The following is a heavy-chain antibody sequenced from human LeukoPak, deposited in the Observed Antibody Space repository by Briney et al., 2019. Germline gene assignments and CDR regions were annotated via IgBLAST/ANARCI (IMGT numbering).Heavy chain of an antibody. J-gene: IGHJ4*02. V-gene: IGHV4-59*01. CDR1: GASISSDY. D-gene: IGHD3-22*01. CDR2: VYHSGST. Sequence: PSETLSLTCTVSGASISSDYWNWIRQPPGKGLEWIGHVYHSGSTNYNPSLKSRVTISVGTSKNQFSLKLSSVTAADTAVYYCARAGNYYHSSGYYSHFDYWGQGTLVTVSS. CDR3: ARAGNYYHSSGYYSHFDY.